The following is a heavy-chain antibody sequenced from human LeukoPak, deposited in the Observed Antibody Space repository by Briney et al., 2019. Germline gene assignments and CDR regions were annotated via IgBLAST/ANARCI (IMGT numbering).Heavy chain of an antibody. V-gene: IGHV3-20*04. CDR3: ARGGGYYDSSGYHDAFDI. CDR1: GFTFDNYG. D-gene: IGHD3-22*01. CDR2: INWNGGST. J-gene: IGHJ3*02. Sequence: PGGSLRLSCAASGFTFDNYGMSWVRQAPGKGLEWVSGINWNGGSTGYADSVKGRFTISRDNAKNSLYLQMNSPRAEDTALYYCARGGGYYDSSGYHDAFDIWGQGTMVTVSS.